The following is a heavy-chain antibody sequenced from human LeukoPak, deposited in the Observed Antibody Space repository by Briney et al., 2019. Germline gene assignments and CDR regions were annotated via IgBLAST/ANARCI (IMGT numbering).Heavy chain of an antibody. CDR2: INPNSGGT. D-gene: IGHD6-6*01. CDR3: ARVGGVAARPGRHWFDP. J-gene: IGHJ5*02. Sequence: GASVKVSCKASGYTFTGYYMHWVRQAPGQGLEWMGWINPNSGGTNYAQKFQGRVTMTRDTSISTAYMELSRLRSDDTAVYYCARVGGVAARPGRHWFDPWGQGTLVTVSS. CDR1: GYTFTGYY. V-gene: IGHV1-2*02.